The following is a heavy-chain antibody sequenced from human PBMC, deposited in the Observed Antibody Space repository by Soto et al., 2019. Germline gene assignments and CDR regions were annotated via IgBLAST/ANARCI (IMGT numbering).Heavy chain of an antibody. CDR1: GFAFSNFH. V-gene: IGHV3-23*01. Sequence: QVLESGGGLVQPGGSLRLSCAASGFAFSNFHMNWVRQAPGKGLQWVSTIGGAGNDIHYADSVKGRFTVSRDNSKNTLLLQMDGLRDDDTAIYYCAKRYSSAWEAGMDVWGRGTTVTVSS. J-gene: IGHJ6*02. CDR2: IGGAGNDI. D-gene: IGHD6-19*01. CDR3: AKRYSSAWEAGMDV.